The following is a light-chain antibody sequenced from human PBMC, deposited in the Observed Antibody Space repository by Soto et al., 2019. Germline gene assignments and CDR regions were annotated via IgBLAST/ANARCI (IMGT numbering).Light chain of an antibody. V-gene: IGLV2-14*01. CDR1: SSDVGAYNS. CDR3: SSYTTSVTYV. Sequence: QSALTQPASVSGSPGQSITISCTGNSSDVGAYNSVSWYQQHPGKAPKLIIYDVSTRPSGISDRFSGSKSGNTASLTISGLQAEDESDYYCSSYTTSVTYVFGTGTKVTVL. CDR2: DVS. J-gene: IGLJ1*01.